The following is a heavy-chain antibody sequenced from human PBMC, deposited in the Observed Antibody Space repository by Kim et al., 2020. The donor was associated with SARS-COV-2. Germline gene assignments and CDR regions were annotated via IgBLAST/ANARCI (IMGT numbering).Heavy chain of an antibody. CDR2: ISYDGSNK. CDR1: GFTFSSYA. CDR3: AKSRDGYNRFDY. Sequence: GGPLRLSCAASGFTFSSYAMHWVRQAPGKGLEWVAVISYDGSNKYYADSVKGRFTISRDNSKNTLYLQMNSLRAEDTAVYYCAKSRDGYNRFDYWGQGTL. V-gene: IGHV3-30*04. J-gene: IGHJ4*02. D-gene: IGHD5-12*01.